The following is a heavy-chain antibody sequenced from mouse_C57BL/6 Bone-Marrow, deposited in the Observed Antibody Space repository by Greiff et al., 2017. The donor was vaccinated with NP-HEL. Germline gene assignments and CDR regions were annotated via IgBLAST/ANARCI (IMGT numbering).Heavy chain of an antibody. CDR1: GYTFTSYW. CDR2: IVPNSGGT. D-gene: IGHD1-1*01. V-gene: IGHV1-72*01. J-gene: IGHJ1*03. Sequence: QVQLQQPGADLVKPGASVKLSCKASGYTFTSYWMHWVKQRPGRGLEWIGRIVPNSGGTTFTEKFKTKATLTVDKPSSTAYMQLSSLTSEDSAVYCCARYYYVSRGWYFDIWGTGTTVTVSS. CDR3: ARYYYVSRGWYFDI.